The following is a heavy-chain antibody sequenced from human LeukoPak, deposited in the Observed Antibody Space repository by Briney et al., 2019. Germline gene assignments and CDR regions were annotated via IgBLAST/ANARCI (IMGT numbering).Heavy chain of an antibody. CDR2: INPNSGGT. V-gene: IGHV1-2*02. CDR1: GYTFTGYY. D-gene: IGHD6-6*01. CDR3: ARGAGQQLAPLHAFAI. Sequence: ASVKVSCKASGYTFTGYYMHWVRQAPGQGLEWMGWINPNSGGTNYAQKFQGRVTMTRDTSISTAYMELSRLRSDDTAVYYCARGAGQQLAPLHAFAIWGQGTMVTVSS. J-gene: IGHJ3*02.